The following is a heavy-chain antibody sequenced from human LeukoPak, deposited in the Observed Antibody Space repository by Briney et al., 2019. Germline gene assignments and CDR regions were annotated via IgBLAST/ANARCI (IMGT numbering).Heavy chain of an antibody. J-gene: IGHJ2*01. D-gene: IGHD3-22*01. CDR2: ISSSSSYI. V-gene: IGHV3-21*01. CDR3: ARRVNYDTSAQGWYFDL. Sequence: GGSLRLSCAASGFTFSSYSMNWVRQAPGKGLEWVSSISSSSSYIFYADSMKGRFTISRDNAKHSLYLQMNSLRAEDTAMYYCARRVNYDTSAQGWYFDLWGRGTLLTVSS. CDR1: GFTFSSYS.